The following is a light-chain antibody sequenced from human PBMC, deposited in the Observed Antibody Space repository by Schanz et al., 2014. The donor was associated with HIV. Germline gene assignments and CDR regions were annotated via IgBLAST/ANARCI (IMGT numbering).Light chain of an antibody. CDR2: AAS. CDR1: QPISNY. V-gene: IGKV1-39*01. J-gene: IGKJ2*01. Sequence: DIQMTQSPSSLSASVGDSVTITCRASQPISNYVNWYQQNPGKAPNLLIYAASTLQSGVPSRFSGDESGTDFTLTISSLLPEDFATYYCQQTYDTPPTFGQGTKLEIK. CDR3: QQTYDTPPT.